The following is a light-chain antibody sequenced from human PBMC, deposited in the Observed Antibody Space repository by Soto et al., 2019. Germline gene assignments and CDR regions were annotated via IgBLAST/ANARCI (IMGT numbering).Light chain of an antibody. CDR1: TGAVTSGHY. CDR3: LLSYIAEKV. J-gene: IGLJ1*01. Sequence: QAVVTQEPSLTVSPGGTVTLTCGSSTGAVTSGHYPYWFQQKPGQAPRTLIYDTTNKHSWTPARFSVSLLGGKAALTLSGAQPEDEADYYCLLSYIAEKVFGTGTKVTVL. V-gene: IGLV7-46*01. CDR2: DTT.